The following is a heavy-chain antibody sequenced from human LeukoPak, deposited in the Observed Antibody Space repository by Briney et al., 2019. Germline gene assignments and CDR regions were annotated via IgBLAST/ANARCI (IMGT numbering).Heavy chain of an antibody. CDR2: ISSSGSTI. Sequence: GGSLRLSCAASGFTFSDYYMSWIRQAPGKGLEWVSYISSSGSTIYYADSVKGRFIISRDDAKNSLYLQMNSLRAEDTAVYYCARADGVGASGSAFDIWGQGTMVTVSS. CDR1: GFTFSDYY. J-gene: IGHJ3*02. CDR3: ARADGVGASGSAFDI. D-gene: IGHD1-26*01. V-gene: IGHV3-11*04.